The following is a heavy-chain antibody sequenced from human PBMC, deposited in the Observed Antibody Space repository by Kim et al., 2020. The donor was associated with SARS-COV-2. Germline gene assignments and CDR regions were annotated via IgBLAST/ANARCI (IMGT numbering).Heavy chain of an antibody. CDR1: GYTFTGYY. CDR3: ARFQVTHDAFDI. V-gene: IGHV1-2*02. CDR2: INPNSGGT. D-gene: IGHD2-21*02. J-gene: IGHJ3*02. Sequence: ASVKVSCKASGYTFTGYYMHWVRQAPGQGLEWMGWINPNSGGTNYAQKFQGRVTMTRDTSISTAYMELSRLRSDDTAVYYCARFQVTHDAFDIWGQGTMVTVSS.